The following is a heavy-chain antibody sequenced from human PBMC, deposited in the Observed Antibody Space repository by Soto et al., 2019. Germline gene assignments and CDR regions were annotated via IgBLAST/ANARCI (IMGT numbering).Heavy chain of an antibody. J-gene: IGHJ6*04. V-gene: IGHV4-34*01. Sequence: SETLSLTCAVYGGSFSGYYWSWIRQPPGKGLEWIGEINHSGSTNYNPSLKSRVTISVDTSKNQFSLKLSSVTAADTAVYYCARGQVYLYYYYGMDVWGKGTTVTVSS. CDR1: GGSFSGYY. CDR3: ARGQVYLYYYYGMDV. D-gene: IGHD2-8*01. CDR2: INHSGST.